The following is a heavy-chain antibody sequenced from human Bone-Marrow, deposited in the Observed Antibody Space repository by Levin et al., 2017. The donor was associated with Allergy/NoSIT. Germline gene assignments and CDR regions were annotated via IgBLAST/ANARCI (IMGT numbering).Heavy chain of an antibody. V-gene: IGHV5-51*01. J-gene: IGHJ4*02. CDR1: GYIFSNYW. CDR2: IYPSDSDT. Sequence: GGSLRLSCRGLGYIFSNYWIGWVRQVPGKGLEWMSIIYPSDSDTIYRPSFQGQVTMSADPSINTAYLQWTSLTASDTGTYYCARRDGSTWVFDFWGQGTPVAVSS. D-gene: IGHD6-13*01. CDR3: ARRDGSTWVFDF.